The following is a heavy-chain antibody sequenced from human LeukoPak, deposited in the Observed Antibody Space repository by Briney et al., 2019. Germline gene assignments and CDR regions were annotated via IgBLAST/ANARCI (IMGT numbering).Heavy chain of an antibody. CDR1: GFTFSSYG. Sequence: GGSLRLSCAASGFTFSSYGMHWVRQAPGKGLEWVAFIRYDGSNKYYADSVKGRFTISRDNSKNTLYLQMNSLRAEDTAVYYCAKDHEGYCSGGSCYSPNYYYYYMDVWGKGTTVTISS. CDR2: IRYDGSNK. D-gene: IGHD2-15*01. CDR3: AKDHEGYCSGGSCYSPNYYYYYMDV. V-gene: IGHV3-30*02. J-gene: IGHJ6*03.